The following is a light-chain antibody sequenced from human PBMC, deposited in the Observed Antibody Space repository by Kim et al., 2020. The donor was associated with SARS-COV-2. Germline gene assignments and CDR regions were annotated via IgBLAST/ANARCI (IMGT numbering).Light chain of an antibody. CDR3: QHYGTSRLFP. CDR2: GAS. V-gene: IGKV3-20*01. CDR1: QSVSSTY. J-gene: IGKJ3*01. Sequence: EIVLTQSPGTLSLSPGERATLSCRVSQSVSSTYLAWYQQKPGQAPRLLIYGASTRATGIPDRFTGSGSGTDFTLTISRLEPEDFAVYYCQHYGTSRLFPFGPGTKVVI.